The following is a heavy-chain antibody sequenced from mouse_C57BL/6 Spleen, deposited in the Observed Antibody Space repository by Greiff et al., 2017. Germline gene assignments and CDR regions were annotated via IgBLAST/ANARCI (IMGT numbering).Heavy chain of an antibody. J-gene: IGHJ3*01. CDR1: GYTFTSYW. CDR3: AKEYDYDVAY. Sequence: QVHVKQPGAELVKPGASVKLSCKASGYTFTSYWMHWVKQRPGQGLEWIGMIHPNSGSTNYNEKFKSKATLTVDKSSSTAYMQLSSLTSEDSAVYYCAKEYDYDVAYWGQGTLVTVSA. V-gene: IGHV1-64*01. CDR2: IHPNSGST. D-gene: IGHD2-4*01.